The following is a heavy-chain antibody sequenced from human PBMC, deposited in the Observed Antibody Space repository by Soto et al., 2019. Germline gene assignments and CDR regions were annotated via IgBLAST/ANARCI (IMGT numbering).Heavy chain of an antibody. V-gene: IGHV4-59*01. CDR3: ARVWGGAFDI. Sequence: SETLSLTCTVSGGSISSYYWSWIRQPPGKGLEWIGYIYYSGSTNYNPSLKSRVTISVDTSKNQFSLKLSSVTAADTAMYYCARVWGGAFDIWGQGTMVTVSS. CDR2: IYYSGST. D-gene: IGHD3-10*01. J-gene: IGHJ3*02. CDR1: GGSISSYY.